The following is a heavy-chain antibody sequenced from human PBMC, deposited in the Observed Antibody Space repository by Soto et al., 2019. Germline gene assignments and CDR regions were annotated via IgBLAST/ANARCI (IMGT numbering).Heavy chain of an antibody. J-gene: IGHJ5*02. CDR3: ARDNYDFWSGYYTRVPNWFDP. Sequence: QVQLQESGPGLVKPSQTLSLTCTDSGGSISSGGYYWSWIRQHPGKGLEWIGYIYYSGSTYYNPSLKSRVTISVDTSKNQFSLKLSSVTAADTAVYYCARDNYDFWSGYYTRVPNWFDPWGQGTLVTVSS. CDR2: IYYSGST. D-gene: IGHD3-3*01. CDR1: GGSISSGGYY. V-gene: IGHV4-31*03.